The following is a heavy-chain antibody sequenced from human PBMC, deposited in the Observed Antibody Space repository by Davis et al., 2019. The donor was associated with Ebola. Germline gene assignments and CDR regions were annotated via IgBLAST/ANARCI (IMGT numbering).Heavy chain of an antibody. CDR3: ARDSPLCALGDYYYGMDV. J-gene: IGHJ6*02. Sequence: SLKISCAASGFTFSRYPMHWVRQAPGKGLEWVVIIPSDGSNTYYVDPVKGRFTISRDNSKNTLYLQMDSLRAEDTAVYYCARDSPLCALGDYYYGMDVWGQGTTVTVSS. CDR1: GFTFSRYP. V-gene: IGHV3-30-3*01. D-gene: IGHD3-16*01. CDR2: IPSDGSNT.